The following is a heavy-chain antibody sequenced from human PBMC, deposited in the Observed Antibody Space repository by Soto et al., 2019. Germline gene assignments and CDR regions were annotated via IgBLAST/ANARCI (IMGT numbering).Heavy chain of an antibody. CDR3: TTYCSSTSCYKGSSWHYYYYYGMDV. Sequence: VQLVESGGGLVKPGGSLRLSCAASGFTFSNAWMNWVRQAPGKGLEWVGRIKSKTDGGTTDYAAPVKGRFTISRDDSKNTLYLQMNSLKTEDTAVYYCTTYCSSTSCYKGSSWHYYYYYGMDVWGQGTTVTVSS. V-gene: IGHV3-15*07. J-gene: IGHJ6*02. CDR1: GFTFSNAW. CDR2: IKSKTDGGTT. D-gene: IGHD2-2*01.